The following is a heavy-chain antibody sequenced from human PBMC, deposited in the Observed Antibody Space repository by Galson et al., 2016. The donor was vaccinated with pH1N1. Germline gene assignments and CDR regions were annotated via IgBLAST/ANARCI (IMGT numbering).Heavy chain of an antibody. J-gene: IGHJ4*02. CDR2: IYHRSKWYY. Sequence: CAISGDSVSSSSDTWNWIRQSPRRGLEWLGRIYHRSKWYYEYAPSLQGRLRISPDQSSNQMSLHLNSVTLDDPAVYYCAREVWLRRGYYIDHWGQGSLVTVSS. V-gene: IGHV6-1*01. CDR1: GDSVSSSSDT. D-gene: IGHD3-3*01. CDR3: AREVWLRRGYYIDH.